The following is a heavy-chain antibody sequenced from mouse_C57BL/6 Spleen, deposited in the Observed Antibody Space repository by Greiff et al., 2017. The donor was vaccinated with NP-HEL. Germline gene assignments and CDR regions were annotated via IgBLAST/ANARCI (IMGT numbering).Heavy chain of an antibody. CDR3: TRSHYGSSHPYWYFDV. CDR2: IYPGNSDT. D-gene: IGHD1-1*01. CDR1: GYTFTSYW. V-gene: IGHV1-5*01. J-gene: IGHJ1*03. Sequence: EVKVVESGTVLARPGASVKMSCKTSGYTFTSYWMHWVKQRPGQGLEWIGAIYPGNSDTSYNQKFKGKAKLTAVTSASTAYMELSSLTNEDSAVYYCTRSHYGSSHPYWYFDVWGTGTTVTVSS.